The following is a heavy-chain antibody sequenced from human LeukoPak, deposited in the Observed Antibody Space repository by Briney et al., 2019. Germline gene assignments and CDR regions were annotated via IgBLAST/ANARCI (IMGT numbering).Heavy chain of an antibody. CDR1: GFTFSSYA. Sequence: PGGSLRLSCAASGFTFSSYAVFWVRQAPGKGLEYVSAISSNGGGTYYGNSVKGRFTISRDNSKNTLYLQMGSLRAEDMAVYYCARGTLSGRSYYFDYWGQGTLATVSS. V-gene: IGHV3-64*01. D-gene: IGHD3-3*01. CDR2: ISSNGGGT. CDR3: ARGTLSGRSYYFDY. J-gene: IGHJ4*02.